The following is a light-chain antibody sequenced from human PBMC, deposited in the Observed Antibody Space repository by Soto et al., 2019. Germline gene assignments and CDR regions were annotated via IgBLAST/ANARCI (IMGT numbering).Light chain of an antibody. Sequence: EIVLTQSPGTLSLSPGERATLSCRASQSVSSYLAWYQQKPGQAPRLLIYGASIRATGIPDRFSGSGSGTDFTLTISRLEPEDFAVYYCQQYGSSPPLTFGGGTKVDNK. CDR2: GAS. CDR3: QQYGSSPPLT. CDR1: QSVSSY. J-gene: IGKJ4*01. V-gene: IGKV3-20*01.